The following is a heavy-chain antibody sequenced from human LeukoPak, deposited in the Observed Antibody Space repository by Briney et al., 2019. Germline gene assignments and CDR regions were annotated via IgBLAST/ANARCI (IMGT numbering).Heavy chain of an antibody. D-gene: IGHD6-13*01. Sequence: PSETLSLTCTVSGGSISSSSYYWGWIRQPPGKGLEWIGSIYYSGSTYYNPALKSRVTISVDTSKNQFSLKLSSVTAADPAVYYCARYTGIAAAPWDYYYYGMDVWGQGTTVTVSS. CDR1: GGSISSSSYY. CDR3: ARYTGIAAAPWDYYYYGMDV. CDR2: IYYSGST. V-gene: IGHV4-39*01. J-gene: IGHJ6*02.